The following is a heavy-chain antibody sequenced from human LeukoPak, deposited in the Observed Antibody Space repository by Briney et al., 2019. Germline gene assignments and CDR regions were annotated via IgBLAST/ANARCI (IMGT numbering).Heavy chain of an antibody. CDR1: GGSVSSGSYY. Sequence: PSETLSLTCTVSGGSVSSGSYYWSWIRQPPGKGLEWIGYIYYSGSTNYNPSLKSRVTISVDTSKNQFSLKLSSVTAADTAVYYCARWVAGAFDIWGQGTMVTVSS. CDR2: IYYSGST. CDR3: ARWVAGAFDI. J-gene: IGHJ3*02. D-gene: IGHD2-15*01. V-gene: IGHV4-61*01.